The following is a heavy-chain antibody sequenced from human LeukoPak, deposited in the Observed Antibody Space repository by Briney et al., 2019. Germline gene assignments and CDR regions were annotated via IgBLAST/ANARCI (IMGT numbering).Heavy chain of an antibody. Sequence: SQTLSLTCTVSGGSISSGSYYWSWIRQPAGKGLEWIGRIYTSGSTNYNPSLKSRVTISVDTSKNQFSLKLSSVTAADTAVYYCARDRRICSSTSCPTYYYCYYMDVWGKGTTVTVSS. D-gene: IGHD2-2*01. CDR3: ARDRRICSSTSCPTYYYCYYMDV. J-gene: IGHJ6*03. CDR2: IYTSGST. CDR1: GGSISSGSYY. V-gene: IGHV4-61*02.